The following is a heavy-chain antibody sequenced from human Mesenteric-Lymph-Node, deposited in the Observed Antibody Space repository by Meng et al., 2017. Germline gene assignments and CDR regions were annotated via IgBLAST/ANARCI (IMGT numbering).Heavy chain of an antibody. V-gene: IGHV3-7*01. CDR1: GFTFSSYE. CDR3: ARVGPVRGSALDY. D-gene: IGHD3-10*01. Sequence: GESLKISCAASGFTFSSYEMNWVRQAPGKGLEWVANIKQDGSEKYYVDSVKGRFTISRDNAKNSLYLQMNSLRAEDTAVYYCARVGPVRGSALDYWGQGTLVTVSS. J-gene: IGHJ4*02. CDR2: IKQDGSEK.